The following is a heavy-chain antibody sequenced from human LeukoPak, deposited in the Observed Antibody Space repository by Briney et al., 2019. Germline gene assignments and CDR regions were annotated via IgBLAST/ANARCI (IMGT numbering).Heavy chain of an antibody. CDR1: GYTFTSYD. CDR3: ARGYVLRYFDWLKTLNWFDP. J-gene: IGHJ5*02. V-gene: IGHV1-8*01. Sequence: ASVKVSCKASGYTFTSYDINWVRQATGQGLGWMGWMNPNSGNTGYAQKFQGRVTMTRNTSISTAYMELSSLRSEDTAVYYCARGYVLRYFDWLKTLNWFDPWGQGTLVTVSS. D-gene: IGHD3-9*01. CDR2: MNPNSGNT.